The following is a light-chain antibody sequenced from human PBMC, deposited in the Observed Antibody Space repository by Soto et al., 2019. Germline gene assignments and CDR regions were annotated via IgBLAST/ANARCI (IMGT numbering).Light chain of an antibody. CDR2: SNN. CDR1: SSNIGSYT. J-gene: IGLJ2*01. Sequence: QSVLTQPPSASGTPGQRVTISCSGSSSNIGSYTVSWYQQLPGAAPKLLIYSNNQRPSGVPDRFSGSKSGTSASLGISGLQSEDEADYYCAAWDDSLNGVLFGGGTMVTVL. V-gene: IGLV1-44*01. CDR3: AAWDDSLNGVL.